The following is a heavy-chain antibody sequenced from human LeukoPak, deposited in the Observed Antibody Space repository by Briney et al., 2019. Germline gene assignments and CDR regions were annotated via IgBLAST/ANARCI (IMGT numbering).Heavy chain of an antibody. Sequence: SETLSLTCTVSGGSISSSSYYWGWIRQPPGKGLEWIGSIYYSGSTYYNPSLKSRVTISADTSKSQFSLKLSSMTAADTAVYYCARHGGRQQLVPYYWGQGTLVTVSS. J-gene: IGHJ4*02. CDR3: ARHGGRQQLVPYY. D-gene: IGHD6-13*01. CDR1: GGSISSSSYY. V-gene: IGHV4-39*01. CDR2: IYYSGST.